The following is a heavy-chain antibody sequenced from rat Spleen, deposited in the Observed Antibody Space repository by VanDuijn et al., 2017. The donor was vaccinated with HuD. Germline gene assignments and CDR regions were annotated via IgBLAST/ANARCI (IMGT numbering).Heavy chain of an antibody. D-gene: IGHD1-12*01. CDR3: VRANRESYAHFDY. CDR2: MRHNGDT. V-gene: IGHV2-63*01. J-gene: IGHJ2*01. CDR1: GFSLTSYN. Sequence: QVQLKESGPGLVQPSQTLSLTCTVSGFSLTSYNVHWVRQPTGKGLEWMGRMRHNGDTSYNSVLKSRLSVSRDISKSQVFLRMNSLQTEDTATYYCVRANRESYAHFDYWGQGVMVTVSS.